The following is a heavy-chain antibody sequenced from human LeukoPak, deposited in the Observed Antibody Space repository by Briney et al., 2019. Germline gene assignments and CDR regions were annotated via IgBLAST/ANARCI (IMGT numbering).Heavy chain of an antibody. V-gene: IGHV1-69*13. D-gene: IGHD6-13*01. J-gene: IGHJ6*02. Sequence: SVKVSCKASGGTFSSYAISWVRQAPGQGLEWMGGNIPIFGTANYAQKFQGRVTITADESTSTAYMELSSLRSEDTAVYYCARAFIATVYYYYYGMDVWGQGTTVTVSS. CDR1: GGTFSSYA. CDR3: ARAFIATVYYYYYGMDV. CDR2: NIPIFGTA.